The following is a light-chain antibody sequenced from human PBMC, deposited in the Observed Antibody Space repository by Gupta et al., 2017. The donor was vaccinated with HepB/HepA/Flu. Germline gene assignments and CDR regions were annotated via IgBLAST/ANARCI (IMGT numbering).Light chain of an antibody. CDR3: QQDYNYPRT. V-gene: IGKV1-6*01. J-gene: IGKJ1*01. Sequence: AIQLTQSPSSLSASVGDRVTITCRAGQAIRNDLGWYQQKPGKAPELLIYAASTLQSGVPSRFNGSGSGTDFTLTISSLQPEDFATYYCQQDYNYPRTFGQGTRVEIK. CDR2: AAS. CDR1: QAIRND.